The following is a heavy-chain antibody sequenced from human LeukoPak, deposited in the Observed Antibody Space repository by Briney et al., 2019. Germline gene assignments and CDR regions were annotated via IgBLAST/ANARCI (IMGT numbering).Heavy chain of an antibody. Sequence: GGSLRLSCAASGFTFSSYSMNWVRQAPGKGLEWVSSISSSSSYIYYADSVKGRFTISRDNAKNSLYLQMNSLRAEDTAVYYCARLLGTYYYDSSGYFDYWGQGTLVTVSS. CDR2: ISSSSSYI. CDR3: ARLLGTYYYDSSGYFDY. V-gene: IGHV3-21*01. J-gene: IGHJ4*02. CDR1: GFTFSSYS. D-gene: IGHD3-22*01.